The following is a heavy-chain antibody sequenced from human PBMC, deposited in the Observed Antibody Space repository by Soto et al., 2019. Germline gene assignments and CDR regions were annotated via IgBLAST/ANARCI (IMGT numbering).Heavy chain of an antibody. CDR3: ARAGYCSGGTCFHGNCDY. CDR1: GHTFTTYY. V-gene: IGHV1-46*01. D-gene: IGHD2-15*01. J-gene: IGHJ4*02. CDR2: INPNGGST. Sequence: QVQLVQSGAEVKRPGASVKVSCKASGHTFTTYYMHWVRQAPGQGLEWLGIINPNGGSTTYAQKFQGRVTMTRDTSTSTVYLELSSLRSEYTAVYYCARAGYCSGGTCFHGNCDYWGQGTLVTVSA.